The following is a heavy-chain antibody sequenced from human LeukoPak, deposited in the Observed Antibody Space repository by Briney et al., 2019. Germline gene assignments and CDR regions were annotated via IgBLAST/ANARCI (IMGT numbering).Heavy chain of an antibody. CDR2: INPNSGGT. CDR3: ARGLTGRSDY. D-gene: IGHD3-9*01. CDR1: GYTFTDYY. Sequence: ASVKVSCKASGYTFTDYYMHWVRQAPGQGLEWMGWINPNSGGTNYAQSFQGRVTMTRDTSISTAYMELSRLRSDDTAVYYCARGLTGRSDYWGQGTLVTVSS. V-gene: IGHV1-2*02. J-gene: IGHJ4*02.